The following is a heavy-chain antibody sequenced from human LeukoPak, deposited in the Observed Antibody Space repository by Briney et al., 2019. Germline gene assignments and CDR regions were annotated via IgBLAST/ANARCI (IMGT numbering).Heavy chain of an antibody. J-gene: IGHJ4*02. CDR3: ARDLYYYDSSGQQNYFDY. Sequence: ASVKVSCKVSGYTLTELSMHWVRQAPGKGLEWMGGFDPEDGETIYAQKFQGRVTMTRDTSTSTVYMELSSLRSEDTAVYYCARDLYYYDSSGQQNYFDYWGQGTLVTVSS. CDR1: GYTLTELS. CDR2: FDPEDGET. D-gene: IGHD3-22*01. V-gene: IGHV1-24*01.